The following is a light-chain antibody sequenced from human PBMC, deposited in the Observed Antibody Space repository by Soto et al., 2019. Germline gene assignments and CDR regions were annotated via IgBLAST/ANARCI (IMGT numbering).Light chain of an antibody. V-gene: IGKV3-15*01. CDR1: QSVRSN. CDR3: QQYNTWPPIT. CDR2: GAS. J-gene: IGKJ5*01. Sequence: EIVLTESPGTLSLSPGERVTLSCRASQSVRSNLAWYQQKPGQAPRLLIYGASTGATGLPARFSGSGSGTDFTLTISSLQSEDFAVYYCQQYNTWPPITFGQGTRLEIK.